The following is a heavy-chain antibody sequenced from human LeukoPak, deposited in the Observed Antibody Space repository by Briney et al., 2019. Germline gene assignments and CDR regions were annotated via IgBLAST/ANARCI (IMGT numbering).Heavy chain of an antibody. CDR2: LSGRGGST. J-gene: IGHJ4*02. CDR1: GFTFSTYA. Sequence: PGGSLRLSCAASGFTFSTYAMSWVRQAPGKGLEGVSTLSGRGGSTYYADSVKGRFTISRDNSKNTLYLLINSLRAEDTAVYYCAKAHLTDSSGWYPYFDYWGQGTLVTVSS. CDR3: AKAHLTDSSGWYPYFDY. D-gene: IGHD6-19*01. V-gene: IGHV3-23*01.